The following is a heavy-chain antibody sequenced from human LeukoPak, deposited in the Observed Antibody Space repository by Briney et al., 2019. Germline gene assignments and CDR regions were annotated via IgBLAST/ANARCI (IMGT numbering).Heavy chain of an antibody. V-gene: IGHV4-39*07. CDR2: IYYSGST. J-gene: IGHJ6*02. CDR3: ARSGWTTVTAYYYYGMDV. D-gene: IGHD4-17*01. CDR1: GGSISSSSYY. Sequence: SETLSLTCTVSGGSISSSSYYWGWIRQPPGKGLEWIGSIYYSGSTYYSPSLKSRVTISVDTSKNQFSLKLSSVTAADTAVYYCARSGWTTVTAYYYYGMDVWGQGTTVTVSS.